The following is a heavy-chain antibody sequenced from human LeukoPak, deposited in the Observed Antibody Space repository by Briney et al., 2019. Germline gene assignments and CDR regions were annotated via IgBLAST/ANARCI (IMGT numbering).Heavy chain of an antibody. J-gene: IGHJ3*02. CDR2: ISPKSGGT. CDR1: GYTFTGYY. V-gene: IGHV1-2*02. Sequence: ASVKVSCEASGYTFTGYYMHWVRQAPGQGLEWMGWISPKSGGTNYAQRFQGRVTMTRDTSISTAYMELSRLRSDDTAVYYCARDGSAAGAPNAFDIWGQGTMVTVSS. CDR3: ARDGSAAGAPNAFDI. D-gene: IGHD6-13*01.